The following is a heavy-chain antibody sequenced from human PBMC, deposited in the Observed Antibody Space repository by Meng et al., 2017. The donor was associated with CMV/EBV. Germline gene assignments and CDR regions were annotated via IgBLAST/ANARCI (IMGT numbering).Heavy chain of an antibody. CDR1: GFTFADYG. Sequence: LSCAASGFTFADYGMTWVRQAPGKGLEWVSGINGNGDSTDYADSVKGRFTISRDNAKNSLYLQMNSLRAEDTALYYCARVLSGAIDYWGQGTLVTVSS. D-gene: IGHD7-27*01. CDR2: INGNGDST. CDR3: ARVLSGAIDY. J-gene: IGHJ4*02. V-gene: IGHV3-20*04.